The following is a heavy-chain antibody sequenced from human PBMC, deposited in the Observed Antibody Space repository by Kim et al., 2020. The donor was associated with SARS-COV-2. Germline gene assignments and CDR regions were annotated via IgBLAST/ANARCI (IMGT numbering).Heavy chain of an antibody. CDR1: GFSFGTYT. V-gene: IGHV3-21*01. CDR3: ARERRVRIFDAFDM. Sequence: GGSLRLSCMASGFSFGTYTMNWVRETPGKGLEWVASISAATTYIYYADSVKGRSTISRDNGMNSVFLQMNSLRADDTALYYCARERRVRIFDAFDMWGQGTLVTVSS. D-gene: IGHD2-15*01. CDR2: ISAATTYI. J-gene: IGHJ3*02.